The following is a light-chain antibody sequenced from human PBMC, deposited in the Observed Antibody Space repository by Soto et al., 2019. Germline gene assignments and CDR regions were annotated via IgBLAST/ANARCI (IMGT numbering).Light chain of an antibody. Sequence: DIQMTQSPSTLSASVGDRVTITCRASQNISPWLAWYQQKTGKAPKILIYKASTLESGVPSRFSGSDSGTEFTLTISSLQPDDFATYYCQQYKNYSRTFGQGTKLEIK. CDR1: QNISPW. CDR2: KAS. CDR3: QQYKNYSRT. J-gene: IGKJ2*01. V-gene: IGKV1-5*03.